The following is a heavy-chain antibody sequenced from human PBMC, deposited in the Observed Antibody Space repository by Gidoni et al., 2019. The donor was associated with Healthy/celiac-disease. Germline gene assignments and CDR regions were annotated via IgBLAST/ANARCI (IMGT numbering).Heavy chain of an antibody. V-gene: IGHV3-30*04. CDR1: GFPFSSYA. CDR3: ARDEGRESLRFLEWSNYGMDV. J-gene: IGHJ6*02. Sequence: QVQLVESGGGVVQPGRSLRLSCAASGFPFSSYAMHWVRQAPGKGLEWVAVISYDGRNKYYADSVKGRFTISRDNSKNTLYLQMNSLRAEDTAVYYCARDEGRESLRFLEWSNYGMDVWGQGTTVTVSS. CDR2: ISYDGRNK. D-gene: IGHD3-3*01.